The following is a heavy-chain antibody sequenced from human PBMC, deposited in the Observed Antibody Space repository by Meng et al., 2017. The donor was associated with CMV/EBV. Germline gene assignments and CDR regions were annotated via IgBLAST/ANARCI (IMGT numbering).Heavy chain of an antibody. CDR1: GLSLSTSGVG. D-gene: IGHD6-19*01. CDR3: AHRGQSSGWAILYFDY. Sequence: VTPTPTLTLTCTVSGLSLSTSGVGVGWIRQPPGKALEWLALIYWDDDKRYSPSLKSRLTITKDTSKNQVVLTMTNMDPVDTATYYCAHRGQSSGWAILYFDYWGQGTLVTVSS. J-gene: IGHJ4*02. V-gene: IGHV2-5*02. CDR2: IYWDDDK.